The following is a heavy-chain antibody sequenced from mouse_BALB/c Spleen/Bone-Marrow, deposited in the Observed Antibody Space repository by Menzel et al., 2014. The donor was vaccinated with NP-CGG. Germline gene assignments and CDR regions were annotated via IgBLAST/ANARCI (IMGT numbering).Heavy chain of an antibody. CDR3: ARFRWGNYREGAMDY. CDR1: GYAFSSSW. Sequence: QVQLQQSGPELVKPGASVKISCKASGYAFSSSWMNWVKQRPGQGLEWIGRIYPGDGDTNYNGKFKGKATLTADKSSSTAYMQLSSPTSVDSAVYFCARFRWGNYREGAMDYWGQGTSVTVTS. D-gene: IGHD2-1*01. J-gene: IGHJ4*01. V-gene: IGHV1-82*01. CDR2: IYPGDGDT.